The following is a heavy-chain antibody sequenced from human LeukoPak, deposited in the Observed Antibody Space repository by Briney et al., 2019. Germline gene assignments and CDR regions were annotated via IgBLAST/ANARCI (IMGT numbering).Heavy chain of an antibody. Sequence: ASVKVSCKSSGYTFSNYFMHWVRQAPGQGLEWMGTINPSGGSTYYAQEFQGRGTVTRDTSTRTVYMELSNLTSEDTAMYYCARAYYKGFDPWGQGALVTVSS. CDR1: GYTFSNYF. V-gene: IGHV1-46*01. CDR2: INPSGGST. J-gene: IGHJ5*02. D-gene: IGHD3-10*01. CDR3: ARAYYKGFDP.